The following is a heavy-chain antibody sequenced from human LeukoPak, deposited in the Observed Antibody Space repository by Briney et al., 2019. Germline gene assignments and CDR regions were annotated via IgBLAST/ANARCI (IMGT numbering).Heavy chain of an antibody. CDR3: AKDRRARQKYCGGDCFKIAFDI. CDR1: GFTFSSYA. Sequence: PGGSLRLSCAASGFTFSSYAMSWVRQAPGKGLEWVSAISGSGGSTYYADSVKGRFTISRDNSKNTLYLQMNSLRAEDTAVYYCAKDRRARQKYCGGDCFKIAFDIWGQGTMVTVSS. CDR2: ISGSGGST. D-gene: IGHD2-21*02. J-gene: IGHJ3*02. V-gene: IGHV3-23*01.